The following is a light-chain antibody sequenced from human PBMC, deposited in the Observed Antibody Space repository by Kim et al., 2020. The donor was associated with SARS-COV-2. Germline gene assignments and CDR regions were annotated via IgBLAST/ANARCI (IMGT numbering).Light chain of an antibody. V-gene: IGLV1-40*01. CDR2: GNS. Sequence: QRVPISCTGSSSNIGAGYDVHGYQQLPGTAPKLLIYGNSNRPSGVPDRFSGSKSGTSASLAITGLQAEDEADYYCQSYDSSLSGSVFGGGTKLTVL. CDR3: QSYDSSLSGSV. CDR1: SSNIGAGYD. J-gene: IGLJ2*01.